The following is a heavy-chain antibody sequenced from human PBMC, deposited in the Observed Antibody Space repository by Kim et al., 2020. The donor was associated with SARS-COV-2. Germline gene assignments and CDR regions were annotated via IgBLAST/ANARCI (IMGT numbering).Heavy chain of an antibody. J-gene: IGHJ4*02. D-gene: IGHD3-22*01. CDR3: ARLDYYDSSGYLRVLPFDY. CDR2: IYYSGST. Sequence: SETLSLTCTVSGGSISSSSYYWGWIRQPPGKGLEWIGSIYYSGSTYYNPSLKSRVTISVDTSKNQFSLKLSSVTAADTAVYYCARLDYYDSSGYLRVLPFDYWGQGTLVTVSS. CDR1: GGSISSSSYY. V-gene: IGHV4-39*01.